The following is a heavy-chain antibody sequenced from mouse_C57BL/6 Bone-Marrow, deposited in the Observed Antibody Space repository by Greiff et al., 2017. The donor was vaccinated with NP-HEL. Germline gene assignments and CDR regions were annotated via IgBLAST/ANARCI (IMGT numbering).Heavy chain of an antibody. V-gene: IGHV1-59*01. Sequence: VQLQQSGAVLVRPGTSVKLSCKASGYTFTSYWMHWVKQRPGQGLEWIGVIDPSDSYTNYNQKFKGKATLTVDTSSSTAYMQLSSLTSEDSAVYYCAPTVVDAMDYWGQGTSVTVSS. J-gene: IGHJ4*01. D-gene: IGHD1-1*01. CDR3: APTVVDAMDY. CDR2: IDPSDSYT. CDR1: GYTFTSYW.